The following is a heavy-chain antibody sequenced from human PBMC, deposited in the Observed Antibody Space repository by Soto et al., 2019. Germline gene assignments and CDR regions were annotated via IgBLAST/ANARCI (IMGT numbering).Heavy chain of an antibody. J-gene: IGHJ4*02. V-gene: IGHV1-46*01. CDR2: IDPSGART. CDR3: ATTIIYGDPGDY. CDR1: GYTFISYY. Sequence: QVQVQQSGAEVKEPGASVRISCKASGYTFISYYMHWVRQAPGQGLEWMGIIDPSGARTTYAQRLRGRVTSTWDTSRSTVYMDMTSLRPDYTAVYFCATTIIYGDPGDYWGQGTVVSVSS. D-gene: IGHD4-17*01.